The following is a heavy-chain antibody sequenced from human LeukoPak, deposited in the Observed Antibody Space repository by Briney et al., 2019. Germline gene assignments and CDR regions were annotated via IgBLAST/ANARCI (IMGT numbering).Heavy chain of an antibody. CDR3: ASPDTYYYDSSGYTFDY. J-gene: IGHJ4*02. CDR2: IYSSGST. D-gene: IGHD3-22*01. CDR1: GGSISSYY. V-gene: IGHV4-59*01. Sequence: SETLSLTCTVSGGSISSYYWSWIRQPPGKGLEWIGYIYSSGSTNYNPSLKSRVTISVDTSKNQFSLKLSSVTAADTAVYYCASPDTYYYDSSGYTFDYWGQGTLVTVSS.